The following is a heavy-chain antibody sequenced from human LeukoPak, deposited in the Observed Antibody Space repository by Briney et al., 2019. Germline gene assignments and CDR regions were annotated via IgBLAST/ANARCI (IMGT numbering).Heavy chain of an antibody. J-gene: IGHJ4*02. D-gene: IGHD3-10*01. Sequence: GGSLRLSCAASGFTVSSNYMGWVRQAPGKGLEWVSVIYSGGSTYYADSVKGRFTISRDNSKNTLYLQMNSLRAEDTAVYYCARVRGITMVRGVINPYYFDYWGQGTLVTVSS. V-gene: IGHV3-53*01. CDR1: GFTVSSNY. CDR3: ARVRGITMVRGVINPYYFDY. CDR2: IYSGGST.